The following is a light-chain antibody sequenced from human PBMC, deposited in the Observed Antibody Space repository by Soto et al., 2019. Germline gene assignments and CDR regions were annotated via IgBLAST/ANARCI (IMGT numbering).Light chain of an antibody. J-gene: IGKJ1*01. CDR1: QSVVTW. CDR3: QQYNDYSPRT. Sequence: DIHMTQSPSTLSASVGDRVTITCRASQSVVTWLAWYQQKPGKAPNLLIFDGSSLKSGVPSRFSGSGSGTEFTLTISSLQPDDFATYYCQQYNDYSPRTFGQGTKVDIK. V-gene: IGKV1-5*01. CDR2: DGS.